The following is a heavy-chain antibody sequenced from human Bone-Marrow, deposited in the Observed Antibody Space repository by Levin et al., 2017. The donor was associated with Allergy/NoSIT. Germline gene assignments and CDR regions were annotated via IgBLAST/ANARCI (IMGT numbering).Heavy chain of an antibody. D-gene: IGHD3-22*01. CDR3: ARDRDYYDSSGYDIVYYGMDV. Sequence: PSETLSLTCTVSGASISSNDYYWSWIRQPPGTGLEWIGYIYSSGNTHYNPSLKIRVTMSLDASKNQISLKLNSVTAAETAGYYCARDRDYYDSSGYDIVYYGMDVWGQGATVTVSS. CDR1: GASISSNDYY. J-gene: IGHJ6*02. CDR2: IYSSGNT. V-gene: IGHV4-30-4*01.